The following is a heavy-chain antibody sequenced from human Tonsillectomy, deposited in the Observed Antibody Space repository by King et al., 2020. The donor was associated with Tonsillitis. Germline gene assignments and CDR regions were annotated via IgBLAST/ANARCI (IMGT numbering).Heavy chain of an antibody. Sequence: VQLVESGGGLVQRGGSLRLSCAASGFNVSSNYMSWVRQAPGKGLEWVSIFYSGGSTYYVNSVKGRFTISRHNSKNTLYLQMSSLRPEDTAVYYCVRGWSTGIAWDWGQGTLVTVSS. CDR1: GFNVSSNY. J-gene: IGHJ4*02. D-gene: IGHD6-13*01. CDR3: VRGWSTGIAWD. V-gene: IGHV3-53*04. CDR2: FYSGGST.